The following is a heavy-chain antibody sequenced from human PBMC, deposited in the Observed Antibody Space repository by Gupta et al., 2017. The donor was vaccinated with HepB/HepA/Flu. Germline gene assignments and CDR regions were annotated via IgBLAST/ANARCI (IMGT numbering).Heavy chain of an antibody. D-gene: IGHD1-26*01. Sequence: QVQLVESGGGVVQPGRSLRLSCAASGFTFSRYAMHWVRQAPGKGLEWVAVISYDGSNKYYADSVKGRFTISRDNSKNTLYLQMNSLRAEDTAVYYCARDPASGSYYGWYFDLWGRGTLVTVSS. CDR2: ISYDGSNK. V-gene: IGHV3-30-3*01. CDR1: GFTFSRYA. CDR3: ARDPASGSYYGWYFDL. J-gene: IGHJ2*01.